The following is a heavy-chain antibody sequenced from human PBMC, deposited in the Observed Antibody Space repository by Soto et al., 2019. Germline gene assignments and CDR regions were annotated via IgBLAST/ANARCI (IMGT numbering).Heavy chain of an antibody. V-gene: IGHV3-30-3*01. CDR1: GFTFSSYA. CDR2: ISYDGSNK. D-gene: IGHD2-15*01. Sequence: QVQLVESGGGVVQPGRSLRLSCAASGFTFSSYAMHWVRQAPGKGLEWVAVISYDGSNKYYADSVKGRFTISRDNSKNTLYLQMNSRRAEDTAVYYCARGYCSGGSCDGYFDYWGQGTLVTVSS. CDR3: ARGYCSGGSCDGYFDY. J-gene: IGHJ4*02.